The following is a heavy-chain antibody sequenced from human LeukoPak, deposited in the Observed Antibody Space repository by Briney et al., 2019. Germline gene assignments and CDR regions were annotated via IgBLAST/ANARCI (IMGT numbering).Heavy chain of an antibody. D-gene: IGHD6-13*01. J-gene: IGHJ4*02. V-gene: IGHV3-48*01. Sequence: PGGPLRLSCAASGFTFSSYSMNWVRQAPGKGLEWVSYISSSSSTIYYADSVKGRFTISRDNAKNSLYLQMNSLRAEDTAVYYCARAPQQLAIDYWGQGTLVTVSS. CDR2: ISSSSSTI. CDR3: ARAPQQLAIDY. CDR1: GFTFSSYS.